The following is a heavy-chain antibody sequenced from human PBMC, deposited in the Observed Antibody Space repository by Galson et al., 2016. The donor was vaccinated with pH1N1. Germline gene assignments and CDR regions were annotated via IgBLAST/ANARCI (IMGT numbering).Heavy chain of an antibody. CDR3: ARVDMILAEEYGMDV. Sequence: SLRLSCAASGFTFSSYEMNWVRQAPGKGLEWVSYIGSSGTTIYYAASVKGRFTISRDNAKSSLYLQMNSLRAEDTAVYYCARVDMILAEEYGMDVWGQGTTVTVSS. CDR2: IGSSGTTI. D-gene: IGHD3-22*01. V-gene: IGHV3-48*03. CDR1: GFTFSSYE. J-gene: IGHJ6*02.